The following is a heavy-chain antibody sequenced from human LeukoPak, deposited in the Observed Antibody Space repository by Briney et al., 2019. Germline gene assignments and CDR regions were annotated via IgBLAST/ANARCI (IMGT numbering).Heavy chain of an antibody. J-gene: IGHJ3*02. CDR1: GYTFTSYG. D-gene: IGHD3-16*01. V-gene: IGHV1-18*01. CDR2: ISAYNGNT. CDR3: ARSNDYVWGDAFDI. Sequence: ASVKVSCKASGYTFTSYGISWVRQAPGQGLEWMGWISAYNGNTNYAQKFQGRVTMTRNTSISTAYMELSSLRSEDTAVYYCARSNDYVWGDAFDIWGQGTMVTVSS.